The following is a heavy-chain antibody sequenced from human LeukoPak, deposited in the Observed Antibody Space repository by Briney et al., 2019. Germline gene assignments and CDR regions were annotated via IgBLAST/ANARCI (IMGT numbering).Heavy chain of an antibody. D-gene: IGHD6-6*01. CDR3: AREYSSSSGWGGDY. CDR2: IYYSGST. J-gene: IGHJ4*02. V-gene: IGHV4-39*01. CDR1: GGSISSGGYS. Sequence: SETLSLTCAVSGGSISSGGYSWSWIRQPPGKGLEWIGSIYYSGSTYYNPSLKSRVTISVDTSKNQFSLKLSSVTAADTAVYYCAREYSSSSGWGGDYWGQGTLVTVSS.